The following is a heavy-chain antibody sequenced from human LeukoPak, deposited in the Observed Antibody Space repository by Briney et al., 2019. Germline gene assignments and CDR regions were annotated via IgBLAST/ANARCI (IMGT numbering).Heavy chain of an antibody. CDR2: IIPIFGTA. CDR1: GGTFSSYA. V-gene: IGHV1-69*06. CDR3: ARAIRGSKIASRYYFYYMDV. Sequence: SVKVSCKASGGTFSSYAISWVRQAPGQGLEWMGGIIPIFGTANYAQKFQGRVTATADKSTSTAYMELSSLRSEDTAVYYCARAIRGSKIASRYYFYYMDVWGKGTTVTVSS. D-gene: IGHD3-10*01. J-gene: IGHJ6*03.